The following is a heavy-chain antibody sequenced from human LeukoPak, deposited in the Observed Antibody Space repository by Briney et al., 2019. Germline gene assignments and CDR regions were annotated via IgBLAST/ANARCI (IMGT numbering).Heavy chain of an antibody. J-gene: IGHJ3*02. V-gene: IGHV4-59*08. CDR1: GGSISSYF. Sequence: PSETLSLTCTVSGGSISSYFWNWIRQPPGKGLEWIGNIYYSGSTKYNPSLKSRVTISVDTSKNQFSLKLNSVTAADTAVYYCTRHPSNSAFDIWGQGTMVTVSS. D-gene: IGHD4-11*01. CDR3: TRHPSNSAFDI. CDR2: IYYSGST.